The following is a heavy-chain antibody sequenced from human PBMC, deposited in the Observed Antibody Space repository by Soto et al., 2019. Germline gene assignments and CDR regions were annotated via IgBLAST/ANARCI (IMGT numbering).Heavy chain of an antibody. J-gene: IGHJ6*02. CDR1: GGTFSSYA. D-gene: IGHD2-8*01. Sequence: SVKVSCKASGGTFSSYAISWVRQAPGQGLEWMGGIIPIFGTANYAQKFQGRVTITADESTSTAYMELSSLRSEDTAVYYCASGVVLMVYAIHYYYYGMDVWGQGTSVTVSS. CDR3: ASGVVLMVYAIHYYYYGMDV. CDR2: IIPIFGTA. V-gene: IGHV1-69*13.